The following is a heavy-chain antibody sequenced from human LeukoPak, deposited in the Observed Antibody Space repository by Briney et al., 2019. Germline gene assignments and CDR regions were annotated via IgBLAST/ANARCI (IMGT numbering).Heavy chain of an antibody. CDR3: ARHQMGTPPYYFDY. J-gene: IGHJ4*02. CDR1: GYSFTSYW. V-gene: IGHV5-10-1*01. D-gene: IGHD1-14*01. Sequence: GESLKISCKGSGYSFTSYWISWVRQMPGKGLEWMGRIDPSDSYTNYSPSFQGHVTISADKSISIAYLQWSSLKASDTAMYYCARHQMGTPPYYFDYWGQGTLVTVSS. CDR2: IDPSDSYT.